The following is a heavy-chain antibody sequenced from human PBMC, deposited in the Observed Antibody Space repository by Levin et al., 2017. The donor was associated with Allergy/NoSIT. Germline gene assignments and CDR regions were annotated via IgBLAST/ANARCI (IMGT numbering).Heavy chain of an antibody. CDR3: ASRRDGYYYYYGMDV. V-gene: IGHV4-34*01. CDR2: INHSGST. CDR1: GGSFSGYY. Sequence: PSETLSLTCAVYGGSFSGYYWSWIRQPPGKGLEWIGEINHSGSTNYNPSLKSRVTISVDTSKNQFSLKLSSVTAADTAVYYCASRRDGYYYYYGMDVWGQGTTVTVSS. J-gene: IGHJ6*02. D-gene: IGHD2-21*02.